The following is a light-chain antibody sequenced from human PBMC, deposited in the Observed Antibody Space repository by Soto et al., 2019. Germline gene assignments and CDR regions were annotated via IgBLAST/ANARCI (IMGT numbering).Light chain of an antibody. CDR3: QQCKNWFSIT. CDR2: SAS. Sequence: EIVMTQSPVTLSVSPGERATLSCTASQSVNNNVAWYQQKPGHTPRLLIYSASIGATGTPARFSGSGSGTDFTLTISRLEPEDFAVYYCQQCKNWFSITFGQGTRLEIK. V-gene: IGKV3-15*01. CDR1: QSVNNN. J-gene: IGKJ5*01.